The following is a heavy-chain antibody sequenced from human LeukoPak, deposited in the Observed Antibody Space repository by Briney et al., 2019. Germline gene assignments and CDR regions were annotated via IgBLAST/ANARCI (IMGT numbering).Heavy chain of an antibody. D-gene: IGHD3-22*01. CDR3: ARVNFLNSTDNNYYDRPRFLGLDY. V-gene: IGHV3-53*01. CDR2: IYSGGST. J-gene: IGHJ4*02. CDR1: GFTVSSNY. Sequence: GGSLRLSCAASGFTVSSNYMSWVRQAPGKGLEWVSVIYSGGSTYCADSVKGRFTISRDNSKNTLYLQMNSLRAEDTAVYYCARVNFLNSTDNNYYDRPRFLGLDYWGQGTLVTVSS.